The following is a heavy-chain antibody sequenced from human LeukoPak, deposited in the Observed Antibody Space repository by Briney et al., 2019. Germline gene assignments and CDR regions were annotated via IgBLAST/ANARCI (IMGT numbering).Heavy chain of an antibody. CDR1: GFTFSSYS. J-gene: IGHJ4*02. V-gene: IGHV3-21*01. D-gene: IGHD2-15*01. CDR3: ARDRHGISFVVVAATLDY. Sequence: GGSLRLSCAASGFTFSSYSRNWVRQAPGKGLEWVSSISSSSSYIYYADSVKGRFTISRDNAKNSLYLQMNSLRAEDTAVYYCARDRHGISFVVVAATLDYWGQGTLVTVSS. CDR2: ISSSSSYI.